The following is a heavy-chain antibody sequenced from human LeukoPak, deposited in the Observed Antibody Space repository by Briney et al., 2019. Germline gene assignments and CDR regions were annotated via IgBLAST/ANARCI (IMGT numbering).Heavy chain of an antibody. Sequence: GRSLRLSCTASGFTFGDYAMSWVCQAPGKGLEWVGFIRSKAYGGTTEYAASVKGRFTISRDDSKSIAYLQMNSLKTEDTAVYYCTRALYCSGGSCWPFDYWGQGTLVTVSS. J-gene: IGHJ4*02. CDR2: IRSKAYGGTT. CDR3: TRALYCSGGSCWPFDY. V-gene: IGHV3-49*04. D-gene: IGHD2-15*01. CDR1: GFTFGDYA.